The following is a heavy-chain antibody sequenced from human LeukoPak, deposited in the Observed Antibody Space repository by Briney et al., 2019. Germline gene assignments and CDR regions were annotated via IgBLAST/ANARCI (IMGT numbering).Heavy chain of an antibody. J-gene: IGHJ5*02. D-gene: IGHD5-12*01. Sequence: SETLYLTCTVSGGSISSGGYYWSWIRQHPGKGLEWIGYIYYSGSTYYNPSLKSRVTISVDTSKNQFSLKLSSVTAADTAVYYCARDTSGYDLNWFDPWGQGTLVTVSS. V-gene: IGHV4-31*03. CDR3: ARDTSGYDLNWFDP. CDR2: IYYSGST. CDR1: GGSISSGGYY.